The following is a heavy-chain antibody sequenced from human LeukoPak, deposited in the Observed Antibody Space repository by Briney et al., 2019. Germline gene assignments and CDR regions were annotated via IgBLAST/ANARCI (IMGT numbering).Heavy chain of an antibody. V-gene: IGHV4-39*07. CDR3: ARVPPTWRYSYGFTAFDI. J-gene: IGHJ3*02. D-gene: IGHD5-18*01. CDR1: GGSISSTNYY. Sequence: PSETLSLTCAVSGGSISSTNYYWGWIRQPPGKGLEWIGSIYYSGSTYYNPSLKSRVTISVHTSKNRFSLKLSSVTAADTAVYYCARVPPTWRYSYGFTAFDIWGQGTMVTVSS. CDR2: IYYSGST.